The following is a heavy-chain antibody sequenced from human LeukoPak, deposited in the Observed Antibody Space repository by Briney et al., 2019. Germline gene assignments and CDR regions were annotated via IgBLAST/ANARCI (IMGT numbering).Heavy chain of an antibody. CDR3: AKDREYDDSCDYNG. J-gene: IGHJ4*02. Sequence: GGSLRLSCAASGFTFSSYAMNWVRQAPGKGLEYVSTISDTGVSTYYADSVKGRFAISRDNSKNKLFLQMSSLRADDTAVYYYAKDREYDDSCDYNGWGQGTLVTVSS. D-gene: IGHD3-22*01. CDR1: GFTFSSYA. CDR2: ISDTGVST. V-gene: IGHV3-23*01.